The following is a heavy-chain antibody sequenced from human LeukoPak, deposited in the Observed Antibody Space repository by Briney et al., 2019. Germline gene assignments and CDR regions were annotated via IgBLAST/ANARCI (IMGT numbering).Heavy chain of an antibody. Sequence: GGSLRLSCAASGFTFSSYGMSWVRQAPGKGLEWVSGVSGSGSSTWYAESVKGRFTITRDNSKNTLYLQMNSLRAEDTAVYYCARGRFNYDSTGYSSFYYWGQGTLVTVSS. J-gene: IGHJ4*02. CDR3: ARGRFNYDSTGYSSFYY. V-gene: IGHV3-23*01. CDR2: VSGSGSST. CDR1: GFTFSSYG. D-gene: IGHD3-22*01.